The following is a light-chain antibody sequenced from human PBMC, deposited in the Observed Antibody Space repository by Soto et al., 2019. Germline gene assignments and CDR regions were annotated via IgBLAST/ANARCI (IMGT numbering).Light chain of an antibody. CDR2: ENN. J-gene: IGLJ1*01. Sequence: QSVLTQPPSVSEAPGQRVTIYCNGSSSNIGAGYEAHWYQQGPGTAPKLLFYENNNRPSGVPDRFSGSKSGTSASLAITGLQAEDEAEYDCQPYHSSLSGYVFGTGTELTVL. V-gene: IGLV1-40*01. CDR3: QPYHSSLSGYV. CDR1: SSNIGAGYE.